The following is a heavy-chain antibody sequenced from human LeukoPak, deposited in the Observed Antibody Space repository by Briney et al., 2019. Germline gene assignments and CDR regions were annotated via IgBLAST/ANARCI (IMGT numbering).Heavy chain of an antibody. V-gene: IGHV4-61*02. CDR1: GGSISSDSYF. D-gene: IGHD6-13*01. CDR2: VSHSGVT. CDR3: ARHVRATGGSRGVFYFDF. J-gene: IGHJ4*02. Sequence: SQTLSLTCTVSGGSISSDSYFWNWIRQPAGKGLEWIGSVSHSGVTYYNPSLKSRVTLSVDTSKNQFSLGLVSVIAADTAVYYCARHVRATGGSRGVFYFDFWGQGTLVPVSS.